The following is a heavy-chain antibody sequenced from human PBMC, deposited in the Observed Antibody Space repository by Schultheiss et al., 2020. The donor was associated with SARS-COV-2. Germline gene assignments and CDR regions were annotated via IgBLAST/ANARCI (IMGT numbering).Heavy chain of an antibody. V-gene: IGHV3-23*01. CDR3: AREMDGAGMVHEGMDV. J-gene: IGHJ6*02. Sequence: GGSLRLSCAASGFTFSSYAMSWVRQAPGKGLEWVSAISGSGGSTYYADSVKGRFTISRDNSKNTLYLQMNSLRAEDTAVYYCAREMDGAGMVHEGMDVWGQGTTVTVSS. D-gene: IGHD3-10*01. CDR1: GFTFSSYA. CDR2: ISGSGGST.